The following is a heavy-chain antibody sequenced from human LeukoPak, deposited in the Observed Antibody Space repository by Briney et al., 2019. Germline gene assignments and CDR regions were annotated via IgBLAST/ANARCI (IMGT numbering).Heavy chain of an antibody. CDR2: IYHSGST. J-gene: IGHJ4*02. V-gene: IGHV4-38-2*02. Sequence: SSETLSLTCTVSGYSISSGYYWGWIRQPPGKGLEWIGSIYHSGSTYYNPSLKSRVTISVDTSKNQFSLKLSSVTAADTAVYYCARSWGYDYPWGYWGQGTLVTVSS. CDR3: ARSWGYDYPWGY. D-gene: IGHD3-16*01. CDR1: GYSISSGYY.